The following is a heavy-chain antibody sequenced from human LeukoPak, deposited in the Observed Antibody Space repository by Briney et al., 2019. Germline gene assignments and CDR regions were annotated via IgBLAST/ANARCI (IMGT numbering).Heavy chain of an antibody. CDR2: INHSGST. D-gene: IGHD3-16*01. Sequence: SETLSLTCTVSGGSISSHYWSWIRQPPGKGLEWIGEINHSGSTNYNPSLKSRVTISVDTSKNQFSLKLSSVTAADTAVYYCAREVEESRYYFDYWGQGTLVTVSS. V-gene: IGHV4-34*01. CDR3: AREVEESRYYFDY. CDR1: GGSISSHY. J-gene: IGHJ4*02.